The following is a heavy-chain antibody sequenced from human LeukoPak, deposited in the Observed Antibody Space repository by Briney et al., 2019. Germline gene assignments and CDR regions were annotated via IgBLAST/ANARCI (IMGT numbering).Heavy chain of an antibody. CDR2: IYHSGST. D-gene: IGHD6-19*01. CDR1: GGSISSGGYS. Sequence: SETLSLTCAVSGGSISSGGYSWSWIRQPPGKGLEWIGYIYHSGSTYYNPSLKSRVTISVDRSKNQFSLKLSSVTAADTAVYYCARGVAVAADYFHYWGQGTLVTVSS. V-gene: IGHV4-30-2*01. CDR3: ARGVAVAADYFHY. J-gene: IGHJ4*02.